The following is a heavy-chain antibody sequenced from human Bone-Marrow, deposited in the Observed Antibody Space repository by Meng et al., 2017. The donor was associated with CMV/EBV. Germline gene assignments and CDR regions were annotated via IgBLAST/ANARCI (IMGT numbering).Heavy chain of an antibody. Sequence: ASVKVSCKASGYTFTSYDINWVRQATGQGLEWMGWMNPNSGNTGYAQKFQGRVTMTRNTSISTAYMELSSLRSDDTAVYYCARPRVAGTAHFDSWGQGTLVTVSS. J-gene: IGHJ4*02. CDR1: GYTFTSYD. CDR3: ARPRVAGTAHFDS. CDR2: MNPNSGNT. V-gene: IGHV1-8*01. D-gene: IGHD6-19*01.